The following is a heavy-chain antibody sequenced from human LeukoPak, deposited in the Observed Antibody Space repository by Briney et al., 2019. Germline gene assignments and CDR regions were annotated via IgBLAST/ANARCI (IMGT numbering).Heavy chain of an antibody. CDR3: ARDKIVGASKFDY. CDR1: GFTFSNYW. V-gene: IGHV3-7*01. J-gene: IGHJ4*02. CDR2: IKQDESEK. D-gene: IGHD1-26*01. Sequence: GGSLRLSCAVSGFTFSNYWMSWVRQAPGKGLEWVAHIKQDESEKYYVDSVKGRFTISRDNAKNSLYLQMNSLRAEDTAIYYCARDKIVGASKFDYWGQGTQVTVSS.